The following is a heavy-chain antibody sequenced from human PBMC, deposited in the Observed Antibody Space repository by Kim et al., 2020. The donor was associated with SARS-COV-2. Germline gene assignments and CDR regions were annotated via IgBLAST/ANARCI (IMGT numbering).Heavy chain of an antibody. CDR2: IFGSGSVT. D-gene: IGHD2-21*02. CDR3: ARHLHVTTVTVYWYFDL. J-gene: IGHJ2*01. V-gene: IGHV3-23*01. CDR1: GVTCGKAA. Sequence: GGSLRLSCAASGVTCGKAARRWVRQVPGKGLEWVSGIFGSGSVTYYAYSVKRHFTISRDNYQTTVYLQLNNLRADDTAAYYCARHLHVTTVTVYWYFDLWGRGTLVT.